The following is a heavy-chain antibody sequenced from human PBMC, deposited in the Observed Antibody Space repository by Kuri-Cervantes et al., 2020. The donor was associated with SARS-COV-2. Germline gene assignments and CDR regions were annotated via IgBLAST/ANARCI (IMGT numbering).Heavy chain of an antibody. D-gene: IGHD4-23*01. V-gene: IGHV1-2*02. CDR3: AADYGGNTYYYYCGMDV. CDR2: INPNSGDT. Sequence: ASVKVSCKASGYTFTGYYMHWVRQAPGQGLEWMGWINPNSGDTNYAQKFQERVTITRDMSISTAYMELSSLRSEDTAVYYCAADYGGNTYYYYCGMDVWGQGTTVTVSS. CDR1: GYTFTGYY. J-gene: IGHJ6*02.